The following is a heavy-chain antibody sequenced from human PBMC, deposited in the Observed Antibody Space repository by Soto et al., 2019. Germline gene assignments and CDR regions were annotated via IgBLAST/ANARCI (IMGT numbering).Heavy chain of an antibody. CDR3: ASRGDGRPYFDH. V-gene: IGHV4-4*02. CDR1: GASIGSTNW. CDR2: IYHSGTT. J-gene: IGHJ4*02. Sequence: SETLSLTCAVSGASIGSTNWWTWVRQPPGKGLEWIGEIYHSGTTNYNPSLKSRVTISEDKSKNQFSLKLTSVTAADTAVYYCASRGDGRPYFDHWGQGTLVTVSS.